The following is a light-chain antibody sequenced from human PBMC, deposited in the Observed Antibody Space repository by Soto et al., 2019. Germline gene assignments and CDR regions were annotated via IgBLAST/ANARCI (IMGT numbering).Light chain of an antibody. J-gene: IGKJ1*01. Sequence: EIVMTQSPATLSVSPGERATLSFRASQSVSSNLAWYQQKPGQAPRLLIYGAPTRATGIPARFSGSGSGTEFTLTISSLQSEDFAVYYCQQYNNWPPWTFGQGTKVDIK. CDR2: GAP. CDR1: QSVSSN. CDR3: QQYNNWPPWT. V-gene: IGKV3-15*01.